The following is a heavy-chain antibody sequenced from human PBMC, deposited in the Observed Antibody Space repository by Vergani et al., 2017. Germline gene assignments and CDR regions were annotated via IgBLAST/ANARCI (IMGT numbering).Heavy chain of an antibody. J-gene: IGHJ6*02. V-gene: IGHV3-23*04. CDR3: AKANPRNSGYDYLYYYHAMDV. CDR2: ISGSGGST. CDR1: GFTFNHYA. D-gene: IGHD5-12*01. Sequence: ELQLVESGGGLVQPGGSLRLSCAASGFTFNHYAMNWVRQAPGKGLEWVSGISGSGGSTYYAGSVKGRFTISRDSSKITLYLQMNSLSAGDTAVYYCAKANPRNSGYDYLYYYHAMDVWGQGTTVTVSS.